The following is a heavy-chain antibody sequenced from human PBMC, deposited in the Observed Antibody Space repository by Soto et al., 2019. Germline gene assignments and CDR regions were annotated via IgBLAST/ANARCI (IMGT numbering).Heavy chain of an antibody. V-gene: IGHV3-30*18. J-gene: IGHJ4*02. Sequence: QVQVVESGGGVVQPGRSLRLSCAASGFTFSSYGMHWVRQAPGKGLEWVAVISYDGSNKYYADSVKGRFTISRDNYKNTLYLQMNSLRAEDTAVYYCAKEDYGGNSDHWGQGALVTVSS. CDR3: AKEDYGGNSDH. CDR1: GFTFSSYG. D-gene: IGHD4-17*01. CDR2: ISYDGSNK.